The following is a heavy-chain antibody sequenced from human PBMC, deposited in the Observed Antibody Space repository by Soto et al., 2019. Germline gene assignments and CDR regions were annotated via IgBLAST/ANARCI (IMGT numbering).Heavy chain of an antibody. D-gene: IGHD4-4*01. CDR1: GGSISSSNW. J-gene: IGHJ4*02. Sequence: SETLSLTCAVSGGSISSSNWWSWVRQPPGKGLEWIGEIYHSGSTNYNPSLKSRVTISVDKSKNQFSLKLSSVTAADTAVYYCARDSDYSNYWGIFDYWGQGTLVTVSS. CDR3: ARDSDYSNYWGIFDY. CDR2: IYHSGST. V-gene: IGHV4-4*02.